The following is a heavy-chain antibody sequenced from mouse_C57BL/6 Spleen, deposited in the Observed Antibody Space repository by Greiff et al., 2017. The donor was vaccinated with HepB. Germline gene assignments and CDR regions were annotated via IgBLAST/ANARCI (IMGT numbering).Heavy chain of an antibody. Sequence: QVHVKQPGAELVKPGASVKLSCKASGYTFTSYWMHWVKQRPGRGLEWIGRIDPNSGGTKYNEKFKSKATLTVDKPSSTAYMQLSSLTSEDSAVYYCARSDCDPSYYAMDYWGQGTSVTVSS. V-gene: IGHV1-72*01. D-gene: IGHD2-13*01. CDR2: IDPNSGGT. CDR3: ARSDCDPSYYAMDY. CDR1: GYTFTSYW. J-gene: IGHJ4*01.